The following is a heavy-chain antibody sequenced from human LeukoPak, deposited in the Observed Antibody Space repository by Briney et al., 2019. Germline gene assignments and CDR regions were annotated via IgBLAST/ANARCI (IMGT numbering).Heavy chain of an antibody. CDR3: VKGNMVRGLMPFDY. CDR1: GFTFTNYA. J-gene: IGHJ4*02. Sequence: PGGSLRLSCSASGFTFTNYAMHWVRQAPGEGLEYVSAVSSNGGSTYYADSVKGRFTISRDNSKNTLYLQMSSLRAEDTAVYYCVKGNMVRGLMPFDYWGQGTLVTVSS. D-gene: IGHD3-10*01. V-gene: IGHV3-64D*06. CDR2: VSSNGGST.